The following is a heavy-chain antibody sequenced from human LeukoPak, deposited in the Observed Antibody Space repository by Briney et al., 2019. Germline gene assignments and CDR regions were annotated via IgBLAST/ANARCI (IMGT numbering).Heavy chain of an antibody. D-gene: IGHD6-13*01. CDR2: INHSGST. CDR1: GGSFSGYY. Sequence: SETLSLTCAVYGGSFSGYYWSWIRQPPGKGLEWIGEINHSGSTNYNPSLKSRVTISVDTSKNQFSLKLSSVTAADTAEYYCARGRISSPRWFDPWGQGTLVTVSS. J-gene: IGHJ5*02. CDR3: ARGRISSPRWFDP. V-gene: IGHV4-34*01.